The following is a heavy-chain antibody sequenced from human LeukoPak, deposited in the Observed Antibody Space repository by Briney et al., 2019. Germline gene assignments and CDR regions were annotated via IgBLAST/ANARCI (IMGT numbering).Heavy chain of an antibody. Sequence: SETLSLTCTVSGGSISGYFWAWIRRPAGKGLEWIGRIYSSGSTNYNPSLKSRVTISVDTSKNQFSLKLSSVTAADTAVYYCAVNDFWSGYRFDYWGQGTLVTVSS. D-gene: IGHD3-3*01. CDR3: AVNDFWSGYRFDY. V-gene: IGHV4-4*07. CDR2: IYSSGST. J-gene: IGHJ4*02. CDR1: GGSISGYF.